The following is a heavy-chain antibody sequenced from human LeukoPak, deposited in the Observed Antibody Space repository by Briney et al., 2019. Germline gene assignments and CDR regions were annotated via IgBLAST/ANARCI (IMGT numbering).Heavy chain of an antibody. V-gene: IGHV3-30*02. CDR1: GFTFSSHG. D-gene: IGHD3/OR15-3a*01. CDR2: IRYDGSNK. J-gene: IGHJ4*02. Sequence: GGSLRLSCAASGFTFSSHGIHWVRQAPGKGLEWVAFIRYDGSNKYYADSVKGRFTISRDNSKNTLYLQMNSLRAEGSAVYYCAKDGGTGYTFDYWGQGTLVTVSS. CDR3: AKDGGTGYTFDY.